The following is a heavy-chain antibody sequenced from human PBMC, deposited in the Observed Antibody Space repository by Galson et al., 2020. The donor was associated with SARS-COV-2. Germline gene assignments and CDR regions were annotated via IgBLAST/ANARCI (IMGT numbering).Heavy chain of an antibody. CDR1: GFTFSSYD. V-gene: IGHV3-13*01. CDR2: IGTAGDT. Sequence: LSCAASGFTFSSYDMHWVRQATGKGLEWVSAIGTAGDTYYPGSVKGRFTISRENAKNSLYLQMNSLRAGDTAVYYCARGSSSWYYYYMDVWGKGTTVTVSS. J-gene: IGHJ6*03. D-gene: IGHD6-13*01. CDR3: ARGSSSWYYYYMDV.